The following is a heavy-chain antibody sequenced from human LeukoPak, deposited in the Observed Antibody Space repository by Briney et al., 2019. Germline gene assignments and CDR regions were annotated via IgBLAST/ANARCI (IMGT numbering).Heavy chain of an antibody. CDR2: IIPIFGTA. V-gene: IGHV1-69*05. CDR1: GGTFSSYA. Sequence: ASVKVSCKASGGTFSSYAISWVRQAPGQGLEWMGGIIPIFGTANYAQKFQGRVTITTDESTSTAYMELSSLRSEDTAVYYCARDRGGRGYSYGEYYLDYWGQGTLVTVSS. D-gene: IGHD5-18*01. J-gene: IGHJ4*02. CDR3: ARDRGGRGYSYGEYYLDY.